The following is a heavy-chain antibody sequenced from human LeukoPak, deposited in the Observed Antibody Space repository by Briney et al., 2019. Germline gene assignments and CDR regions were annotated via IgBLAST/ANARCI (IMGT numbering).Heavy chain of an antibody. CDR2: ISAYNGNT. Sequence: GASVKVSCKASGYTFTSYGISWVRQAPGQGLEWMGWISAYNGNTSYAQKLQGRVTMTTDTSTSTAYMEVRSLRSDDTAVYYCARDNSVGGIAWWFDPWGQGTLVTVSS. V-gene: IGHV1-18*01. D-gene: IGHD1-26*01. CDR3: ARDNSVGGIAWWFDP. J-gene: IGHJ5*02. CDR1: GYTFTSYG.